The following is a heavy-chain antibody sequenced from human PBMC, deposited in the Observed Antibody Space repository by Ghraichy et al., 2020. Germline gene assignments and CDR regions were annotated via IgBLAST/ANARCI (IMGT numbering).Heavy chain of an antibody. D-gene: IGHD5-12*01. V-gene: IGHV3-23*01. J-gene: IGHJ6*02. CDR3: AKDPVGGYDSHYGMDV. Sequence: GGSLRLSCAASGFTFSSYAMSWVRQAPGKGLEWVSAISGSGGSTYYADSVKGRFTISRDNSKNTLYLQMNSLRAEDTAVYYCAKDPVGGYDSHYGMDVWGQGTTVTVSS. CDR2: ISGSGGST. CDR1: GFTFSSYA.